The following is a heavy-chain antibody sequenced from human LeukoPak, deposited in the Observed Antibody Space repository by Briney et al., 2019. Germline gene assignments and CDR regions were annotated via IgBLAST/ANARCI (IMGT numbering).Heavy chain of an antibody. CDR1: GFTFNSFA. J-gene: IGHJ5*02. D-gene: IGHD6-19*01. CDR2: INVRGDAT. V-gene: IGHV3-23*01. Sequence: GGSLRLSCAASGFTFNSFAFTWVRQAPGRGLEWVSAINVRGDATFYAESVRGRFTISRDSSKNTLYLQMNSLGAEDTALYYCAKDYRYGSAWGPGTLVVVSS. CDR3: AKDYRYGSA.